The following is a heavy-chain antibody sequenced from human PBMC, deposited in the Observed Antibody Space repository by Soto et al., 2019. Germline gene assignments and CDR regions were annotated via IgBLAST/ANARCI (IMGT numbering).Heavy chain of an antibody. J-gene: IGHJ6*02. CDR3: ARQSPTPGYYYFSYGMDV. CDR2: IYPGDSDT. CDR1: GYIFTLYW. V-gene: IGHV5-51*01. D-gene: IGHD4-17*01. Sequence: GESLKISCKASGYIFTLYWIGWVRQMPGKXLEWMGIIYPGDSDTRYSPSFQGQVTISADKSISTASLQWSSLKASDTAVYYCARQSPTPGYYYFSYGMDVWGQGTTVTVSS.